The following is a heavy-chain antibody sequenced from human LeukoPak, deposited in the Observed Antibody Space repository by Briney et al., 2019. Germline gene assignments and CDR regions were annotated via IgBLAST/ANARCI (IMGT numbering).Heavy chain of an antibody. Sequence: ASVKVSCKASGYTFTGYYMHWVRQAPGQGLEWMGWISACNGNTNYAQKLQGRVTMTTDTSTSTAYMELRSLRSDDTAVYYCARDRWELPNWFDPWGQGTLVTVSS. D-gene: IGHD1-26*01. CDR2: ISACNGNT. CDR1: GYTFTGYY. J-gene: IGHJ5*02. V-gene: IGHV1-18*04. CDR3: ARDRWELPNWFDP.